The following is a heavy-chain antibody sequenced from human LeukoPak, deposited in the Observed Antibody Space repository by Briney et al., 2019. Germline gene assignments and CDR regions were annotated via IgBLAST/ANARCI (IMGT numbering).Heavy chain of an antibody. V-gene: IGHV3-23*01. CDR3: ARDGGGINSWFWAYDY. CDR1: GFTFSNYW. J-gene: IGHJ4*02. CDR2: ISGSGRST. Sequence: GGSLRLSCAASGFTFSNYWMSWVRQAPGKGLEWVSVISGSGRSTYYADSVRGRFTISRDNSKNTLYLQVNSLSAEDTAVYYCARDGGGINSWFWAYDYWGQGALVTVSS. D-gene: IGHD2-21*01.